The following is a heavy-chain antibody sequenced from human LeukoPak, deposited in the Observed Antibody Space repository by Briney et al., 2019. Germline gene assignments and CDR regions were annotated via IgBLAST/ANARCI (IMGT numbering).Heavy chain of an antibody. J-gene: IGHJ4*02. V-gene: IGHV3-23*01. D-gene: IGHD4-17*01. CDR1: GFTFSSFA. CDR2: ISGSGGST. Sequence: GGSLRLSCAASGFTFSSFAMSWVRQAPGKGLEWVSTISGSGGSTNYADSVKGRFTFSRDNSKNTLYLQMNSLRAEDTAVYYCAKDLPDYGDYIEGYWGQGTLVTVSS. CDR3: AKDLPDYGDYIEGY.